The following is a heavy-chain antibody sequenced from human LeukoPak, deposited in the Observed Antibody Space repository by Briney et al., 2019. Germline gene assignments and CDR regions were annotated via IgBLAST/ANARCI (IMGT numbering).Heavy chain of an antibody. V-gene: IGHV3-30*02. J-gene: IGHJ3*02. D-gene: IGHD3-9*01. CDR2: IRYDGSNK. CDR1: GFTFSSYG. Sequence: GGSLRLSCAASGFTFSSYGMHWVRQAPGKGLEWVAFIRYDGSNKYYADSVKGRFTISRDNSKNTLYLQMNSLRAEDTAVYYCAKGIFRSPDAFDIWGQGTMVTVSS. CDR3: AKGIFRSPDAFDI.